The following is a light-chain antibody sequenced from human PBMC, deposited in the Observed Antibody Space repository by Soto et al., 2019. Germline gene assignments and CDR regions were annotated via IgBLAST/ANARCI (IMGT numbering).Light chain of an antibody. CDR2: GAS. V-gene: IGKV3-15*01. CDR3: QQYNTRTQT. CDR1: QSVSSN. J-gene: IGKJ1*01. Sequence: ERVMTQSPGTLSVSPGERAALSCRASQSVSSNLAWYQQKPGQSPRLLIYGASTRATGIPARLSGSGSGTEFAITISGMKSEDFKVYLCQQYNTRTQTFGQGTKVDIK.